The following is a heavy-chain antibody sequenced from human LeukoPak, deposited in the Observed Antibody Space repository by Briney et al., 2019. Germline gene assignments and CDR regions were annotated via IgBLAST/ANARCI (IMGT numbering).Heavy chain of an antibody. CDR1: GFTFSSYG. D-gene: IGHD3-22*01. V-gene: IGHV3-23*01. CDR2: ISGSGGST. CDR3: AKPTADYYDSSGFPR. Sequence: GGTLRLSCAASGFTFSSYGMSWVRQAPGQGLEWVSAISGSGGSTYYADSVKGRFTISRDNSKNTLYLQMNSLRAEDTAVYYCAKPTADYYDSSGFPRWGQGTLVTVSS. J-gene: IGHJ4*02.